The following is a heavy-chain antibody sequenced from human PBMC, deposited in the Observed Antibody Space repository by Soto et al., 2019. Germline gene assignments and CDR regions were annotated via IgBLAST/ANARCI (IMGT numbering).Heavy chain of an antibody. CDR3: PRVHQALTRYYSYGIDV. CDR1: GGSFSGYY. Sequence: PTETLSLICAVYGGSFSGYYWSWIRQPPGKGLEWIGEINHSGSTNYNPSLKSRVTISVDTSKNQFSLKLSSVTAADTAVYYCPRVHQALTRYYSYGIDVHREGTTVT. V-gene: IGHV4-34*01. CDR2: INHSGST. J-gene: IGHJ6*02.